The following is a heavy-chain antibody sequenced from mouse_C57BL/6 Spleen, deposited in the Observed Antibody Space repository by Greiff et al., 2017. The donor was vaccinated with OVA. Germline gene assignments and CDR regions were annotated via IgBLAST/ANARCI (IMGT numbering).Heavy chain of an antibody. J-gene: IGHJ4*01. Sequence: QVQLKQSGPELVKPGASVKISCKASGYAFSSSWMNWVKQRPGKGLEWIGRIYPGDGDTNYNGKFKGKATLTADKSSSTAYMQLSSLTSEDSAVYFGARMRDGYYDAMDYWGQGTSVTVSS. CDR1: GYAFSSSW. CDR3: ARMRDGYYDAMDY. D-gene: IGHD2-3*01. V-gene: IGHV1-82*01. CDR2: IYPGDGDT.